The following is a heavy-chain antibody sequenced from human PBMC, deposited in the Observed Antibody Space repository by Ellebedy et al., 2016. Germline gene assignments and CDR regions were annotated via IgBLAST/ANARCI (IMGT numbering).Heavy chain of an antibody. CDR2: IRIKGNNYAT. CDR3: TQWDV. V-gene: IGHV3-73*01. Sequence: GGSLRLXXAASGFSFSDFDMHWVRQASGKGLEWVGRIRIKGNNYATEYGASVKGRFTISRDDSKNMAYLQMNSLRAEDTAVYYCTQWDVWGQGTTVTVSS. CDR1: GFSFSDFD. J-gene: IGHJ6*02.